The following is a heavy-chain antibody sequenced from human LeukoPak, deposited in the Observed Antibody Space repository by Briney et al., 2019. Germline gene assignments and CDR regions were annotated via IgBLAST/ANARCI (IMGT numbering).Heavy chain of an antibody. V-gene: IGHV3-73*01. CDR3: TRHSDGWDYYYMDV. J-gene: IGHJ6*03. D-gene: IGHD1-26*01. CDR1: GFTFNTFA. Sequence: GGSLRLSCAATGFTFNTFAMHWVRQASGKGLEWVGRIRSKANSYATAYAASVKGRFTISRDDSKNTAYLQMNSLKTEDTAVYYCTRHSDGWDYYYMDVWGKGTTVTVSS. CDR2: IRSKANSYAT.